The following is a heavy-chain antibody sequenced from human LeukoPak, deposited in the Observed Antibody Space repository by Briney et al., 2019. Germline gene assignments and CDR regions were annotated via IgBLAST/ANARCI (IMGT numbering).Heavy chain of an antibody. D-gene: IGHD6-6*01. J-gene: IGHJ3*02. CDR1: GGSFSGYY. CDR2: INHSGRT. V-gene: IGHV4-34*01. Sequence: PSETLSLTCAVYGGSFSGYYWSWIRQPPGKGLEWIGEINHSGRTNYNPSLKSRVTISVDTSKNQFSLKLNSVTAADTAVYYCARHRYSSSSAFDIWGQGIMVTVSS. CDR3: ARHRYSSSSAFDI.